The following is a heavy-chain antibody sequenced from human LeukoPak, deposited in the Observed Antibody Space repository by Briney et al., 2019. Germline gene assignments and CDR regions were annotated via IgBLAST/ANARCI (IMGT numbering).Heavy chain of an antibody. CDR2: ISSSGSTI. J-gene: IGHJ3*02. D-gene: IGHD4-17*01. CDR1: GFTFSSYE. CDR3: ARAGQYGEDAFDI. Sequence: GSLRLSXAASGFTFSSYEMNWVRQAPGKGLEWVSYISSSGSTIYYADSVKGRFTISRDNAKNSLYLQMNSLRAEDTAVYYCARAGQYGEDAFDIWGQGTMVTVSS. V-gene: IGHV3-48*03.